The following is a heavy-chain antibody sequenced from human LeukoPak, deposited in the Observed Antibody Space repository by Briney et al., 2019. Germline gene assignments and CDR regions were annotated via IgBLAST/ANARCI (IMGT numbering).Heavy chain of an antibody. CDR1: GFTFDDYG. D-gene: IGHD4-17*01. CDR2: INWNGAST. CDR3: ARNSRHDYGDYVAY. J-gene: IGHJ4*02. V-gene: IGHV3-20*01. Sequence: GGSLRLSCAASGFTFDDYGMDWVRQVPGKGLEWVSGINWNGASTGYADSVKGRFTISRDNAKSSLFLQMNSLRAEDTALYHCARNSRHDYGDYVAYWGQGTLVTVSS.